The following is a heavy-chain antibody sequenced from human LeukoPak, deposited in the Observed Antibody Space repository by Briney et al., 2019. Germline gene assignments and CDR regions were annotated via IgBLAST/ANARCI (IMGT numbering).Heavy chain of an antibody. CDR1: GFTFSSYS. Sequence: GSLRLSCAASGFTFSSYSMNWVRQAPGKGLEWVSFTDTSGSYIYYGDSVKGRFTISRDNAKNLLFLQMNGLRAEDTAVYYCAKDYYGSGSYPTAWGQGTLVTVSS. CDR3: AKDYYGSGSYPTA. J-gene: IGHJ5*02. D-gene: IGHD3-10*01. CDR2: TDTSGSYI. V-gene: IGHV3-21*06.